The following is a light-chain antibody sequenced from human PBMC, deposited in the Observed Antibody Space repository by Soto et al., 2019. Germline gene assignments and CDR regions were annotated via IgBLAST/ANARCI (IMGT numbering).Light chain of an antibody. V-gene: IGKV3-15*01. CDR1: QGVSSN. CDR3: QQYNNWPPRGT. Sequence: EIVLTQSPATLSVSPGERATLSCRASQGVSSNLARYQQKPGQGPRLLIYGASTRATGIPARFSGSGSGTEFTLNISSLQPEDFALYYCQQYNNWPPRGTFGQGTKVEFK. CDR2: GAS. J-gene: IGKJ1*01.